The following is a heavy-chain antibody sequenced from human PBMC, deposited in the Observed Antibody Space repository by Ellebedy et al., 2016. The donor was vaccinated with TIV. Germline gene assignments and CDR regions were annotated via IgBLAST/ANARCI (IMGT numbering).Heavy chain of an antibody. CDR1: GGSISSSNYY. Sequence: MPSETLSLTCTVSGGSISSSNYYWGWIRQPPGKGLEWIGSIYYSGSTYYSPSLKSRVTISVDTSKNQFSLKLSSVTAADTAVYYCARQSRGASAQPDYWGQGTLVTVSS. CDR2: IYYSGST. D-gene: IGHD1-26*01. V-gene: IGHV4-39*01. J-gene: IGHJ4*02. CDR3: ARQSRGASAQPDY.